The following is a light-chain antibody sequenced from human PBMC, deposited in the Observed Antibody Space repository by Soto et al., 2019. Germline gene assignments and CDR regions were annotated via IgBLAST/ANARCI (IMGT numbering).Light chain of an antibody. CDR2: EVS. J-gene: IGLJ3*02. V-gene: IGLV2-8*01. CDR1: SSDVGGYNY. CDR3: TSYAGSETVV. Sequence: QSVLTQPPSASGSPGQSVTISCTGTSSDVGGYNYVSWYQQHPGKAPKLMVYEVSKRPSGVPDRFSGSKSGNTASLTVSGLQAEDEADYYCTSYAGSETVVIGGGTQLTVL.